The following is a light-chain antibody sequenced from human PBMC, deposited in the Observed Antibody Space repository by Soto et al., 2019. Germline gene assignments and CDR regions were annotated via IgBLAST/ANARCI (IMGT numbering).Light chain of an antibody. Sequence: QSALTQPPSVSGSPGQSVAISCTGTSSDIGAYNRVSWYQQPPGTAPKLMIHDVNNRPSGVPDRFSGSKSGNTASLTISGPQADDEADYYCSSFTSSNTYVFGTGTKVTVL. CDR1: SSDIGAYNR. V-gene: IGLV2-18*02. CDR2: DVN. J-gene: IGLJ1*01. CDR3: SSFTSSNTYV.